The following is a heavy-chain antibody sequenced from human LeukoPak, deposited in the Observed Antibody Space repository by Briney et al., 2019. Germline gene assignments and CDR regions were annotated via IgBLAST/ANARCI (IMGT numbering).Heavy chain of an antibody. Sequence: QPGGSVRLSCAASGFTFSSYEMNWVRQAPGKGLEWVSYISSSGSTIYYADSVKGRFTISRDNAKNSLYLQMNSLRAEDTAVYYCASFLVVNFDYWGQGTLVTVSS. CDR1: GFTFSSYE. J-gene: IGHJ4*02. CDR3: ASFLVVNFDY. D-gene: IGHD3-22*01. V-gene: IGHV3-48*03. CDR2: ISSSGSTI.